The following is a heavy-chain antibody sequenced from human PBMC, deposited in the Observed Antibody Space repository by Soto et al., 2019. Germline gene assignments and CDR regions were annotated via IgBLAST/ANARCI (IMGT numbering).Heavy chain of an antibody. CDR3: AREQLTGGGYSDY. J-gene: IGHJ4*02. V-gene: IGHV4-34*01. Sequence: QVQLQQWGAGLLKPSETLSLTCAVYGGSFSGYYWSWIRQPPGKGLEWIGEINHSGSTNYNPSLKSLVTISVDTSKNQFSLKLSSVTAADTAVYYCAREQLTGGGYSDYWGQGTLVTVSS. CDR1: GGSFSGYY. D-gene: IGHD3-22*01. CDR2: INHSGST.